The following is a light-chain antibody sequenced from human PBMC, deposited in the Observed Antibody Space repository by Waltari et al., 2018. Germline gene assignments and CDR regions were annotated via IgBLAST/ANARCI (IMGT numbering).Light chain of an antibody. CDR1: QDINNN. CDR3: QHGYGAPYT. V-gene: IGKV1-16*01. Sequence: DIQMTQSPSSLSASVGDRVTITCQASQDINNNLAWYQQKPGKVPKFLIYKASSLQSGVPSRFTGSGSGTDFTLTISSLQPEDFATYYCQHGYGAPYTFGQGTKVEI. J-gene: IGKJ2*01. CDR2: KAS.